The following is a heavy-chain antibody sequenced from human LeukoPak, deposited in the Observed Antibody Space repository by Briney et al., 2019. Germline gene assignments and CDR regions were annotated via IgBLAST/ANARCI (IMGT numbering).Heavy chain of an antibody. CDR3: ARNGDLSPFDY. D-gene: IGHD4-17*01. Sequence: GASVKVSCKASGYSFTSYGISWVRQAPGQGLEWMGGIIPIFGTANYAQKFQGRVTITADESTSTAYMELSSLRSEDTAVYYCARNGDLSPFDYWGQGTLVTVSS. J-gene: IGHJ4*02. CDR2: IIPIFGTA. V-gene: IGHV1-69*13. CDR1: GYSFTSYG.